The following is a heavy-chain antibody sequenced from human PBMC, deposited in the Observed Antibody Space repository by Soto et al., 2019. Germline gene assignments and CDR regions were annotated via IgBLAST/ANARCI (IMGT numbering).Heavy chain of an antibody. Sequence: GASVKVSCNASESTFMNYDISWVRQATGQGLGWMGLMNPNSGNTGYRLKFQGRVSMTRNTSICTVYLELSSLASDDTAVYYCVRMASSGTLNWFDPRGQGSLVTVAS. CDR2: MNPNSGNT. CDR1: ESTFMNYD. J-gene: IGHJ5*02. D-gene: IGHD1-1*01. V-gene: IGHV1-8*01. CDR3: VRMASSGTLNWFDP.